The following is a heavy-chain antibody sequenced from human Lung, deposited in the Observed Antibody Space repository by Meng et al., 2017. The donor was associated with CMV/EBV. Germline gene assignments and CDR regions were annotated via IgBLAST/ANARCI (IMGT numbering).Heavy chain of an antibody. J-gene: IGHJ6*01. Sequence: ASXXVSCKASGYTFTGYNIHWVRQAPGQGLEWMGWINPHSGDTKYSEKFEGRVTLTRDASISTAYMELSRLRSDDTAVFFCARLFHTTLGTNYYYGMDVWGQGNXVTCYS. D-gene: IGHD3-10*01. CDR2: INPHSGDT. CDR1: GYTFTGYN. V-gene: IGHV1-2*02. CDR3: ARLFHTTLGTNYYYGMDV.